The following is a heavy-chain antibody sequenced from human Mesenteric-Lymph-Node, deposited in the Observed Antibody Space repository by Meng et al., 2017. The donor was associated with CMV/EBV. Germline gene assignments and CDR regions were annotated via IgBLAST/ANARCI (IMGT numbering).Heavy chain of an antibody. Sequence: LSLTCAASGFTFSSYSMNWVRQAPGKGLEWVSSISSSSSYIYYADSVKGRFTISRDNAKNSLYLQMNSLRAEDTAVYYCARGIANYDFWSGYYSWGQGTLVTVSS. D-gene: IGHD3-3*01. J-gene: IGHJ4*02. CDR2: ISSSSSYI. V-gene: IGHV3-21*01. CDR3: ARGIANYDFWSGYYS. CDR1: GFTFSSYS.